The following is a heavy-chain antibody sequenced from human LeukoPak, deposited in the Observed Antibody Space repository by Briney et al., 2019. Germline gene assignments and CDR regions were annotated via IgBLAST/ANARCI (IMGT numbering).Heavy chain of an antibody. CDR1: GGSFSGYY. D-gene: IGHD3-22*01. CDR3: ARSSNYYDSSGYYYAWFDP. CDR2: INHSGST. Sequence: SETLSLTCAVYGGSFSGYYCIWIRQPPGKGLEWIGEINHSGSTNYNPSLKSRVTISVDTSKNQFSLKLSSVTAADTAVYYCARSSNYYDSSGYYYAWFDPWGQGTLVTVSS. J-gene: IGHJ5*02. V-gene: IGHV4-34*01.